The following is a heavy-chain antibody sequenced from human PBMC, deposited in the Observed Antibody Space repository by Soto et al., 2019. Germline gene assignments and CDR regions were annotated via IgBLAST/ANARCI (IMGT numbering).Heavy chain of an antibody. Sequence: SETLSLTCTVSGGSISDGYYWTWIRQHPGKGLEWIGSISASGSTSYNPSLKSRLTVSVDKSKDQFSLNLRSVTAADTAVYYCARRDRSGFSYWLDTWGQGTLVTVSS. CDR3: ARRDRSGFSYWLDT. J-gene: IGHJ5*02. CDR1: GGSISDGYY. V-gene: IGHV4-31*03. CDR2: ISASGST. D-gene: IGHD3-22*01.